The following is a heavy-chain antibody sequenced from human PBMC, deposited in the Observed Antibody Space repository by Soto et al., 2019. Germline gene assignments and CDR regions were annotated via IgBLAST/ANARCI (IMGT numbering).Heavy chain of an antibody. D-gene: IGHD6-19*01. CDR1: GGTFSSYT. Sequence: SVKVSCKASGGTFSSYTISWVRQAPGQGLEWMGRIIPILGIANYAQKLQGRVTMTTDTSTSTAYMELRSLRSDDTAVYYCARDLVAVAGRPLPPANWGQGTLVTVSS. V-gene: IGHV1-69*04. CDR3: ARDLVAVAGRPLPPAN. J-gene: IGHJ4*02. CDR2: IIPILGIA.